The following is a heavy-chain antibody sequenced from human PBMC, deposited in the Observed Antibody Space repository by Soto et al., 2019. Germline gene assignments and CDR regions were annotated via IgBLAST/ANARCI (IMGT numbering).Heavy chain of an antibody. J-gene: IGHJ4*02. V-gene: IGHV1-8*01. CDR1: GYTFTSYE. CDR2: MSPNSGLT. CDR3: ARTLMGQLVVLEY. Sequence: GASVKVSCKASGYTFTSYEINWVRQATGQGLEWMGWMSPNSGLTGYAQKFQDRVTMTRNTSISTAYMELSSLSSDDTAVYYCARTLMGQLVVLEYWGQGTLVTVSS. D-gene: IGHD6-6*01.